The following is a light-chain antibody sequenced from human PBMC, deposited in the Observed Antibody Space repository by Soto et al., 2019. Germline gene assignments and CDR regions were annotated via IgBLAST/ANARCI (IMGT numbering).Light chain of an antibody. CDR1: SSDVGGYNY. Sequence: QFALTQAASASGSPGQSITISCTGTSSDVGGYNYVSWYQQHPGKAPKLMIYDVSNRPSGVSNRFSGSKSGNTASLTISGLQAEDEADYYCSSYTSSSTLLYVFGTGTKLTVL. J-gene: IGLJ1*01. V-gene: IGLV2-14*01. CDR3: SSYTSSSTLLYV. CDR2: DVS.